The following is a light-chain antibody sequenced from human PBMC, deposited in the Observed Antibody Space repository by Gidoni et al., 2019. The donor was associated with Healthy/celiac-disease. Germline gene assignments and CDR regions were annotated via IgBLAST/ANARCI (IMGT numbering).Light chain of an antibody. J-gene: IGKJ1*01. CDR2: GVA. V-gene: IGKV3-15*01. CDR1: QSVSRN. Sequence: EIVLTQSPATLSVSPGERATVSCRASQSVSRNSAWYQQKPGQAPRLLIYGVATSDTGIQAGCNGRGCVREVPVLISSLQSEDFAVYYCQQYDNWRPWTFXXXTKVEIK. CDR3: QQYDNWRPWT.